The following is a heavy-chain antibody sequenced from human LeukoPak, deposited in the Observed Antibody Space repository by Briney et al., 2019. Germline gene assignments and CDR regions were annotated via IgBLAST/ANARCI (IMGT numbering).Heavy chain of an antibody. CDR1: GGTFSSYA. V-gene: IGHV1-69*01. CDR3: ARTRGVYSSSSPWFDP. J-gene: IGHJ5*02. D-gene: IGHD6-6*01. Sequence: SVKVSCKASGGTFSSYAISWVRQAPGQGLEWMGGIIPIFGTANYAQKFQGRVTITADESTSTAYMELSSLRSKDTAVYYCARTRGVYSSSSPWFDPWGQGTLVTVSS. CDR2: IIPIFGTA.